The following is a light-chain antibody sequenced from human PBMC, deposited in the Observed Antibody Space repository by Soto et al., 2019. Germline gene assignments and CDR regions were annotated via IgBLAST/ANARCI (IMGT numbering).Light chain of an antibody. J-gene: IGKJ1*01. Sequence: EIVLTQSPGTLSLSPGERATLSCRASQSVSSSYLAWYQQKPGQAPRLLIYGASSRATGIPDRFSGSGSGTDFTLTRSRLEPEDFSVYYCQQYGSAFGQGTKVEIK. CDR2: GAS. CDR3: QQYGSA. CDR1: QSVSSSY. V-gene: IGKV3-20*01.